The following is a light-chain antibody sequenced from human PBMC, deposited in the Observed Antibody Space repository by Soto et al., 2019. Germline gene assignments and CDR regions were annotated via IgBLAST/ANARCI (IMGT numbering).Light chain of an antibody. V-gene: IGLV3-21*02. CDR2: DDN. Sequence: SYELTQTPSVSVAPGQTAWITCGGNNIGSKNVHWHQQKPGQAPVLVVYDDNARPSGIPERFSGSNSGNTATLTISRVEAGDEADYYCQTWNSGGDHLVVFGGGTKLTVL. CDR1: NIGSKN. CDR3: QTWNSGGDHLVV. J-gene: IGLJ2*01.